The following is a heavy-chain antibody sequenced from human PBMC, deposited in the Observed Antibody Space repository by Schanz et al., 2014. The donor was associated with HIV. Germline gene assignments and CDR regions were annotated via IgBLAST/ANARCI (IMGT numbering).Heavy chain of an antibody. Sequence: QVQLQESGPGLVKPSETLSLTCSVSGGSIGNYYWSWVRQLPGKGLQWIGYIHHSGDTYYDASLRRRVTVSMDTSKNRFSLKMTAVTAADTAVYYCARSQDTSWFFWGQGTLVTVSS. D-gene: IGHD2-2*01. CDR3: ARSQDTSWFF. J-gene: IGHJ4*02. CDR1: GGSIGNYY. CDR2: IHHSGDT. V-gene: IGHV4-59*04.